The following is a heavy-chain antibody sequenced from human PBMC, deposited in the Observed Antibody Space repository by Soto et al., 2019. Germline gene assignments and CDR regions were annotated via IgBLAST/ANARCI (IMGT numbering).Heavy chain of an antibody. J-gene: IGHJ6*02. V-gene: IGHV1-46*01. CDR1: GYTFTSYY. CDR2: INPSGGST. Sequence: AAVKVSCKASGYTFTSYYMHWVRQAPGQGLEWMGIINPSGGSTSYAQKFQGRVTMTRDTSTSPVYMELSSLRSEDTAVYYCARDIPDSYGPLDYYGMDVWGQGTTVTVSS. CDR3: ARDIPDSYGPLDYYGMDV. D-gene: IGHD5-18*01.